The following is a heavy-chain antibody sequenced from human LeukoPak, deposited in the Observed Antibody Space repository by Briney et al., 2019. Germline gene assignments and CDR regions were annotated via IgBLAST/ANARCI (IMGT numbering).Heavy chain of an antibody. CDR1: GFTFSSYE. J-gene: IGHJ4*02. D-gene: IGHD1-26*01. CDR2: ISSSGSTI. CDR3: AREIKSLGATDY. Sequence: HPGGSLRLSCAASGFTFSSYEMNWVRQAPGKGLEWVSYISSSGSTIYYADSVKGRFTISRDNAKNSLYLQMNSLRAEDTAVYYCAREIKSLGATDYWGQGTLVTVSS. V-gene: IGHV3-48*03.